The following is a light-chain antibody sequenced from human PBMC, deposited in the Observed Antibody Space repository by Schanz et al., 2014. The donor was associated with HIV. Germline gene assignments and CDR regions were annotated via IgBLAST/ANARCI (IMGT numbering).Light chain of an antibody. CDR1: SSNIGAGYD. CDR3: QAWDSSTVV. V-gene: IGLV1-40*01. CDR2: GNN. J-gene: IGLJ2*01. Sequence: QSVLTQPPSVSGAPGQRVTISCAGSSSNIGAGYDVHWYHHLPGSAPKLLISGNNNRPSGIPERFSGSNSGNTATLTISGTQAMDEADYYCQAWDSSTVVFGGGTKLTVL.